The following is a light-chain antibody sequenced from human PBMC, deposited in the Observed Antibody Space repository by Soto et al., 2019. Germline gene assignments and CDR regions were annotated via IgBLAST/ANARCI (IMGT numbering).Light chain of an antibody. V-gene: IGKV1-39*01. CDR1: QSVSTY. CDR3: QQSYLSRLT. Sequence: DIRMTQSPSSLSASVGDRVTITCRASQSVSTYLNWHQQKPGEAPKLLIYAASNLQTGVPSRFSGSGSGTDFTLTISSLQREDFATYHCQQSYLSRLTFGGGTKGDSK. CDR2: AAS. J-gene: IGKJ4*01.